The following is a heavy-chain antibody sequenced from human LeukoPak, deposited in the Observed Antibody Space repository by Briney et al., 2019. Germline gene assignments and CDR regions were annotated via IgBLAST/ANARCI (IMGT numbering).Heavy chain of an antibody. CDR2: ISSSSSYI. D-gene: IGHD1-26*01. CDR3: ARATPGPIVGATDY. J-gene: IGHJ4*02. CDR1: GFTFSSYS. V-gene: IGHV3-21*01. Sequence: PGGSLRLSCAASGFTFSSYSMNWVRQAPGKGLEWVSSISSSSSYIYYADSVKGRFTISRDNAKNSLYLQMNSLRAEDTAVYYCARATPGPIVGATDYWGQGTLVTVSS.